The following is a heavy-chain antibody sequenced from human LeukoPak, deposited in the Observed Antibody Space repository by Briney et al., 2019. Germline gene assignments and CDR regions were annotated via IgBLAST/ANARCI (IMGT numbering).Heavy chain of an antibody. CDR2: INTYNGNT. J-gene: IGHJ3*02. CDR1: GYTFTSCG. CDR3: ARDSHCTGCSCLDAFDI. Sequence: ASVKVSCKASGYTFTSCGISWVRQAPGQGLERMGWINTYNGNTIYTQKLQGRVTMTTDTSTSTAYMELRSLRSDDTAVYYCARDSHCTGCSCLDAFDIWGQGTMVTVSS. D-gene: IGHD2-15*01. V-gene: IGHV1-18*01.